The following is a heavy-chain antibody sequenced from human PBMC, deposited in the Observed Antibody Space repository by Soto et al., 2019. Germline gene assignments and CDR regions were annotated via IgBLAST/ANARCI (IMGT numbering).Heavy chain of an antibody. D-gene: IGHD4-17*01. CDR2: IYSGGST. CDR3: ASCLRRGSYYYGMDV. CDR1: GFTVSSNY. V-gene: IGHV3-53*04. J-gene: IGHJ6*02. Sequence: GGSLRLSYAASGFTVSSNYMSWVRQAPGKGLEWVSVIYSGGSTYYADSVKGRFTISRHNSKNTLYLQMNSLRAEDTAVYYCASCLRRGSYYYGMDVWGQGTTVTVSS.